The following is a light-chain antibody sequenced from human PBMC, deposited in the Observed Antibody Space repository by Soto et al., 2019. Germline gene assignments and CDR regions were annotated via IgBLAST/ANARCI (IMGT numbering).Light chain of an antibody. V-gene: IGLV1-51*01. CDR1: SSNIGNNY. J-gene: IGLJ2*01. CDR3: GTWDSSLGDVA. CDR2: DNY. Sequence: QSVLTQPPSVSAAPGQKVTISCSGSSSNIGNNYVSWYQQLPGTAPKLLIYDNYKRPSGIPDRFSGSKSGTSATLGITGLQTGDEADYYCGTWDSSLGDVAVGGGTQLTVL.